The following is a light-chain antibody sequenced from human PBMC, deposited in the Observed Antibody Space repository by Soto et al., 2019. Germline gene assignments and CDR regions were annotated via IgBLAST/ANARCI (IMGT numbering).Light chain of an antibody. CDR1: QSVSSW. CDR3: QEYDTYLWT. CDR2: EAS. Sequence: DIQLTQSPSTLSASLGDRFSITCRASQSVSSWLAWYQQKPGKAPKLLIYEASTLQGGVPSRFSGSGSGTEFTLTISSLQPDDFATYYCQEYDTYLWTFGQGTKVDIK. J-gene: IGKJ1*01. V-gene: IGKV1-5*03.